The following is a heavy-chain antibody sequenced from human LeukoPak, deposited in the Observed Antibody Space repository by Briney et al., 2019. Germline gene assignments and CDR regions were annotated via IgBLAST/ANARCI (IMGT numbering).Heavy chain of an antibody. CDR3: ARDPVGSGWTDY. CDR2: IYYSGST. V-gene: IGHV4-59*01. CDR1: GGSISSYY. Sequence: PSETLSLTCTVSGGSISSYYWSWIRQPPGKGLEWIGYIYYSGSTNYNPSLKSRVTISVDTSKNQFSLKLSSVTAADTAVYYCARDPVGSGWTDYRGQGTLVTVSS. D-gene: IGHD6-19*01. J-gene: IGHJ4*02.